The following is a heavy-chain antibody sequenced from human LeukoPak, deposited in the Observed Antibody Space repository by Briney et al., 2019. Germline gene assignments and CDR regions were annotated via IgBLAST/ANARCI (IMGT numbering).Heavy chain of an antibody. CDR1: GGSISSSSYY. D-gene: IGHD2-15*01. Sequence: PSETLSLTCTVSGGSISSSSYYWGWIRQPPGKGLEWIGSIYYSGTTYYNPSLKSRVTISVDTSKNQFSLKLSSVTAADTAVYYCARHGGYCTGTSCVGTFDIWGQGTMVTVSS. CDR3: ARHGGYCTGTSCVGTFDI. J-gene: IGHJ3*02. V-gene: IGHV4-39*01. CDR2: IYYSGTT.